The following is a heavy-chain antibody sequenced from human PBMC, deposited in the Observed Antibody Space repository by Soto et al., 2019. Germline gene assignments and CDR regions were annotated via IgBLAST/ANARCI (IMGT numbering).Heavy chain of an antibody. V-gene: IGHV3-33*06. CDR1: GFTFSSYG. Sequence: GGSLSLSCAASGFTFSSYGMHWVRQAPGKGLEWVSVIWYDGSNKYYADSVKGRFTISRDNSKNTLYLQMNSLRAEDTAVYYCAKVLYGDYEGPCDYWGQGTLVTVSS. CDR2: IWYDGSNK. D-gene: IGHD4-17*01. J-gene: IGHJ4*02. CDR3: AKVLYGDYEGPCDY.